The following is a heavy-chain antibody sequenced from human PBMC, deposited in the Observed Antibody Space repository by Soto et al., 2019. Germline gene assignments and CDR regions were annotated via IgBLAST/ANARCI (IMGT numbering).Heavy chain of an antibody. CDR3: AKDLTRPRAVAGIFDY. D-gene: IGHD6-19*01. CDR2: ISGSGGST. J-gene: IGHJ4*02. CDR1: GFTFSSYA. Sequence: LILSCAASGFTFSSYAISSVRQAPGKGLEWVSAISGSGGSTYYADSVKGRFTISRDNSKNTLYLQMNSLRAEDTAVYYCAKDLTRPRAVAGIFDYWGQGTLVTVSS. V-gene: IGHV3-23*01.